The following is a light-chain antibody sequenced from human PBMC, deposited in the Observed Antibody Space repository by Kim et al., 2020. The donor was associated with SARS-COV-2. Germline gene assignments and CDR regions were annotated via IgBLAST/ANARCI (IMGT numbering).Light chain of an antibody. CDR1: QDLRSY. CDR3: QQRSNWPPIT. V-gene: IGKV3-11*01. J-gene: IGKJ5*01. CDR2: GAS. Sequence: EIVLTQSPATLSLSPGERATLSCRASQDLRSYLAWYQQKPGQPPRLLIYGASIRTTDIPARFIASGFTTDFTLTITSLEPEDFAVYYCQQRSNWPPITFGQGTRLEIK.